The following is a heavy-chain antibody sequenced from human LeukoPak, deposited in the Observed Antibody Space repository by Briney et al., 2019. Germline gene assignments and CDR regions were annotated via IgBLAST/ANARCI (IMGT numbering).Heavy chain of an antibody. J-gene: IGHJ4*02. V-gene: IGHV3-23*01. D-gene: IGHD3-10*01. CDR1: GFTFSSYG. CDR2: ISGSGGST. Sequence: PGGSLRLSCAASGFTFSSYGMSWVRQAPGKGLEWVSAISGSGGSTYYADSVKGRFTISRDNSKNTLYLQMNSLRAEDTAVYYCAKGSAVRGGPYFDYWGQGTLVTVSS. CDR3: AKGSAVRGGPYFDY.